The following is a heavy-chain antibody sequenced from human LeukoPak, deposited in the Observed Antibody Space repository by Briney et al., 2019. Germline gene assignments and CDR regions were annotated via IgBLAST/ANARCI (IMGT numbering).Heavy chain of an antibody. CDR3: ARSAVGATPYYYYGMDV. CDR2: TYTSGST. Sequence: TSETLSLTRTVSGGSISSGSYYWSWIRQPAGKGLEWIGRTYTSGSTNYNPSLKSRVTISVDTSKNQFSLKLSSVTAADTAVYYCARSAVGATPYYYYGMDVWGQGTTVTVSS. J-gene: IGHJ6*02. CDR1: GGSISSGSYY. D-gene: IGHD1-26*01. V-gene: IGHV4-61*02.